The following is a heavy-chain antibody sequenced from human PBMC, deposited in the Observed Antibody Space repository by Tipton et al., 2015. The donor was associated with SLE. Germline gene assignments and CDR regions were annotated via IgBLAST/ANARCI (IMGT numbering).Heavy chain of an antibody. CDR1: GFTFDGHA. Sequence: SLRLSCAASGFTFDGHAMHRVPQAPGKGLEWIAGLTCNSAGMGYVDSVKGRFTISRDNAKKSLYLQMNSLRSEDTALYYCARGGFYPGSGNQYYFGYWGQVTLVTVSS. V-gene: IGHV3-9*01. J-gene: IGHJ4*02. D-gene: IGHD3-16*02. CDR2: LTCNSAGM. CDR3: ARGGFYPGSGNQYYFGY.